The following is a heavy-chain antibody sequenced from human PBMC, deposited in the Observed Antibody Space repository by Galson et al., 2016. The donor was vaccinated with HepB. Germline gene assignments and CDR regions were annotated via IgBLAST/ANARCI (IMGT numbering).Heavy chain of an antibody. CDR3: ARLTPDPRIGGYFDY. V-gene: IGHV3-33*01. D-gene: IGHD4-11*01. Sequence: SLRLSCAASGFTFSRHGMHWVRQAPGKGLEWVALIWFDGSNQYYTESVKGRLTISRDNSKNTLNLQMDSLRDEDTAVYYCARLTPDPRIGGYFDYWGQGALVTVSS. J-gene: IGHJ4*02. CDR2: IWFDGSNQ. CDR1: GFTFSRHG.